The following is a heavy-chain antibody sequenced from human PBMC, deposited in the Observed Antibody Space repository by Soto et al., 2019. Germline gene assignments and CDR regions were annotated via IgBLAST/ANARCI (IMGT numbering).Heavy chain of an antibody. J-gene: IGHJ4*02. D-gene: IGHD2-21*01. V-gene: IGHV1-18*01. CDR3: ARDEEDANLMIVVLPGDY. Sequence: QVQLVQSGGEVKEPGASVKVSCKASGYRFSRYGINWVRQAPGQGLEWMGWVSTYDGNTQYAQKFQGRITVTTDTSTNTVYLELRSLTSDDTAVYYCARDEEDANLMIVVLPGDYWGQGTLVSVSS. CDR1: GYRFSRYG. CDR2: VSTYDGNT.